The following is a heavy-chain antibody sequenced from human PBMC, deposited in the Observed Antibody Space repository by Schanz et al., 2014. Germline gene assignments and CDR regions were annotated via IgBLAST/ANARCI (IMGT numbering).Heavy chain of an antibody. CDR3: ARDFSAYVGNYFDY. J-gene: IGHJ4*02. V-gene: IGHV1-18*01. CDR1: GYTFSSYG. CDR2: INGYNGHT. Sequence: QVQLVQSGAEVKKPGASVKVSCKASGYTFSSYGITWVRQAPGQGLEWMGWINGYNGHTLYAQKFQGSVTMTTDTTTSTPYMELTSLRFDDTAVYYCARDFSAYVGNYFDYWGQGTLVTVSS. D-gene: IGHD5-12*01.